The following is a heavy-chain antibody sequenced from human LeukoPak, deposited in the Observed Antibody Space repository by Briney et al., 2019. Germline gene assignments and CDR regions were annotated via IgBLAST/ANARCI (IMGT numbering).Heavy chain of an antibody. D-gene: IGHD3-10*01. Sequence: ASVKVSCKASGYTFTGYYMHWVRQVPGQGLEWMGWINPDSGGTNYAQKFQGRVTMTRDTSISTAYMELSRLRSDDTAVYYCARDPSGSAPDYWGQGTLVTVSS. CDR2: INPDSGGT. J-gene: IGHJ4*02. CDR3: ARDPSGSAPDY. CDR1: GYTFTGYY. V-gene: IGHV1-2*02.